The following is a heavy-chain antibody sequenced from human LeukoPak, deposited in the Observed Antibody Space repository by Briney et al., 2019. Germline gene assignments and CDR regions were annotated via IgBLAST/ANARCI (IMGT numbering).Heavy chain of an antibody. CDR1: GFTFTTYS. D-gene: IGHD3-9*01. CDR2: ISSSSSTI. Sequence: GGSLRLSCAASGFTFTTYSMKGVRQAPGKGLEWVSYISSSSSTIYYADSVKGRFAISRDNAKNSLYLQMNSLRAEDTAVYYCARGKYDILTGDYYWGQGTLVTVSS. CDR3: ARGKYDILTGDYY. V-gene: IGHV3-48*01. J-gene: IGHJ4*02.